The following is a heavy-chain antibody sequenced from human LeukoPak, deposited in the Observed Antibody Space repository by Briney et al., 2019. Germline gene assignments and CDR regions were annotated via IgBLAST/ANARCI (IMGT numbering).Heavy chain of an antibody. J-gene: IGHJ5*02. CDR1: GFPFSNYW. Sequence: GGSLRLSCAASGFPFSNYWMSWVRQAPGKGLEWVANMKEDGGEINYVDSVKGRFTISRDNAKNSLYLHMNSLRVEDTAVYYCARVRGYSTFDNWGQGTLVTVSS. CDR3: ARVRGYSTFDN. CDR2: MKEDGGEI. D-gene: IGHD3-10*01. V-gene: IGHV3-7*01.